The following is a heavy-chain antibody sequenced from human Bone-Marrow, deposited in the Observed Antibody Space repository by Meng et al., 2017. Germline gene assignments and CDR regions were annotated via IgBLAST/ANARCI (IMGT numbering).Heavy chain of an antibody. CDR2: INPNSGGT. CDR1: GYTFTGYH. CDR3: ARDSASAHADP. V-gene: IGHV1-2*06. J-gene: IGHJ5*02. D-gene: IGHD3-10*01. Sequence: QVKLGQSGTKMKQPAGSVTLSCKASGYTFTGYHRSRVRHDPGEGLEWRGRINPNSGGTNYEQNLQGRVKMTRDTSISTVYMELCRLTADDTAVYYCARDSASAHADPWGQGTLVTVSS.